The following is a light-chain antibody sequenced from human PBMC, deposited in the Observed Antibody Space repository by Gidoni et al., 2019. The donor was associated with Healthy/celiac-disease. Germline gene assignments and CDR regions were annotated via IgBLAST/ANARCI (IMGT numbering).Light chain of an antibody. CDR3: MQALQTPT. CDR1: QSLLHSNGYNY. V-gene: IGKV2-28*01. CDR2: LGS. J-gene: IGKJ1*01. Sequence: IVITQSPLSLPVTPGEQASTSCRSSQSLLHSNGYNYLDWYLQKPGQSPQLLIYLGSNRASGVPDRFSGSGSGTDFTLKISRVEDGDVGVYYCMQALQTPTFGQGTKVEIK.